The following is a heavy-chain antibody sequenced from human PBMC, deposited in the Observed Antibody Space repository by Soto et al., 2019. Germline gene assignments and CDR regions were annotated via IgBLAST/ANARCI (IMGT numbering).Heavy chain of an antibody. CDR3: AREGYSSGFDPFDF. V-gene: IGHV1-18*01. CDR2: ISGYNGRT. CDR1: GYNFRNFG. J-gene: IGHJ3*01. D-gene: IGHD5-18*01. Sequence: QVQLEQSGDAVKKPGASVKVACKASGYNFRNFGITWVRQASGLGLEWLGWISGYNGRTSSARNFRDRVVLTADTATNTAYMELRSLTSDDTAISYCAREGYSSGFDPFDFWGQGTKVTVSS.